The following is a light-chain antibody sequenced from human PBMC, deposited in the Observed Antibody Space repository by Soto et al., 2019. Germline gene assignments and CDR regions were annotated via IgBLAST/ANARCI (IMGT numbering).Light chain of an antibody. J-gene: IGKJ1*01. CDR3: FPYDSEGRR. CDR2: AAS. Sequence: DIQMTQSPTSLSASVGDRVTITCRASQGIRNDLVWYQQKPGKAPKRLIYAASTLQSGVPSRFSGSGSGTECTLTINRLRPEYGETEYCFPYDSEGRRFGEGTKVDIK. V-gene: IGKV1-17*01. CDR1: QGIRND.